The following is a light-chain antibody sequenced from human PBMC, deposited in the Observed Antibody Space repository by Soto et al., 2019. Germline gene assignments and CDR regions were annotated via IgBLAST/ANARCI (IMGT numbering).Light chain of an antibody. Sequence: EMLMTQSPATLSLSPGERATLSCRSSQSISTNLAWYQHKPGQAPRLVIYGASTRATGIPARFSASGSGTEFTLTISSLQSEDFAIYYCQHYNNWPLAFGGGTKVEIK. CDR3: QHYNNWPLA. CDR1: QSISTN. J-gene: IGKJ4*01. V-gene: IGKV3-15*01. CDR2: GAS.